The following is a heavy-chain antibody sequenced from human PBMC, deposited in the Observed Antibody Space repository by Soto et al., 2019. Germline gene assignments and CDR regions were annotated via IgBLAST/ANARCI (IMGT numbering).Heavy chain of an antibody. J-gene: IGHJ6*02. CDR2: IIPIFGTA. V-gene: IGHV1-69*13. CDR3: ARDPIRRIAAADYYYGMDV. D-gene: IGHD6-13*01. CDR1: GGTFSSYA. Sequence: ASVKVSCKASGGTFSSYAISWVRQAPGQGLEWMGGIIPIFGTANYAQKFQGRVTITADESTSTAYMELSSLRSEDTAVYYCARDPIRRIAAADYYYGMDVCGQGTTVTVSS.